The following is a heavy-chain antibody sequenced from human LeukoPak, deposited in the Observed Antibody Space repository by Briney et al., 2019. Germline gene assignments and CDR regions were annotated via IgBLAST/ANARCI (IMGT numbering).Heavy chain of an antibody. D-gene: IGHD1-26*01. CDR1: GFTFDDYA. CDR2: ISWNSGSI. J-gene: IGHJ3*02. Sequence: GGSLRLSCAASGFTFDDYAMHWVRQAPGKGLEWVSGISWNSGSIGYADSVKGRFTISRDNAKNSLYLQMNSLRAEDTALYYCAKDKEGVGATWNDAFDIWGQGTMVTVSS. CDR3: AKDKEGVGATWNDAFDI. V-gene: IGHV3-9*01.